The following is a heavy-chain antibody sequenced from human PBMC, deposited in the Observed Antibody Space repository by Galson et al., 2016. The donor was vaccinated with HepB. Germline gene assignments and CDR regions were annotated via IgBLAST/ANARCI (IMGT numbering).Heavy chain of an antibody. J-gene: IGHJ4*02. Sequence: SLRLSCAASGFSFDHFAMHWVRQTPGKGLEWVSGVSWNSAYIGYADSVKGRFTISRDNAQNSLYLEMNSLRAEDTALYYCAKDGGEKYQLDYFDYLGQGILVTVSS. CDR2: VSWNSAYI. CDR1: GFSFDHFA. CDR3: AKDGGEKYQLDYFDY. V-gene: IGHV3-9*01. D-gene: IGHD2-2*01.